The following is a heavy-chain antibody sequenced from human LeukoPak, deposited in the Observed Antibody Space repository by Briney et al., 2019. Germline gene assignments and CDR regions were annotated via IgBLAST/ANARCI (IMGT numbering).Heavy chain of an antibody. Sequence: PGGSLRLSCAASGFTFSSYSMNWVRQAPGKGLGWVSSISSSSSYIYYADSVKGRFTISRDNAKNSLYLQMNSLRAEDTAVYYCARDWGYSGSYSSPFWFDPWGQGTLVTVSS. V-gene: IGHV3-21*01. CDR1: GFTFSSYS. D-gene: IGHD1-26*01. CDR2: ISSSSSYI. CDR3: ARDWGYSGSYSSPFWFDP. J-gene: IGHJ5*02.